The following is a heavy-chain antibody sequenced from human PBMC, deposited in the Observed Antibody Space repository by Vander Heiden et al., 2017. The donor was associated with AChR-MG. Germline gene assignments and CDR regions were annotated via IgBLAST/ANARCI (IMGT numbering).Heavy chain of an antibody. CDR3: TTTGNVRSDAFDI. V-gene: IGHV3-15*01. D-gene: IGHD1-1*01. CDR2: IKSKTDGGTT. CDR1: GFTFSNAW. J-gene: IGHJ3*02. Sequence: EVQLVESGGGLVKPGGSLRLSCAASGFTFSNAWMSWVRQAPGKGLEWVGRIKSKTDGGTTDYAAPVKGRFTISRDDSKNTMYLQMNRMKTEDTAVYYCTTTGNVRSDAFDIWGQGTMVTVSS.